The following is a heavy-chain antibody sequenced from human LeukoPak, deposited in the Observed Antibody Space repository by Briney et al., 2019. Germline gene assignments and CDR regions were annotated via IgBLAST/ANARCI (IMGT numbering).Heavy chain of an antibody. D-gene: IGHD2-15*01. V-gene: IGHV3-23*01. J-gene: IGHJ4*02. CDR1: GFTFSSYA. CDR2: ISGSGDNT. Sequence: GGSLRLSCAASGFTFSSYAMTWIRQAPGKGLEWVSGISGSGDNTYYADSVKGRVTISRDNSKNTVYLQMSSLRVEGTAVYHCAKTRGYCSGGSCYSDYWGLGTLVTVSP. CDR3: AKTRGYCSGGSCYSDY.